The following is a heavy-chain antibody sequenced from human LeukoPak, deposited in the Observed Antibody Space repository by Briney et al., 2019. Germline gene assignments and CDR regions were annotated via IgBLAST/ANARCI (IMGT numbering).Heavy chain of an antibody. Sequence: SETLSLTCTVSNGSITTNSYYWGWIRQPPGKGLEWIGTIFHSGSTYYNPSLKSRVTITVDTSKNQFSLNLNSVTSADTAVYYCARPWGLGAPFDPWGPGTLVTVSS. J-gene: IGHJ5*02. D-gene: IGHD1-26*01. V-gene: IGHV4-39*01. CDR1: NGSITTNSYY. CDR2: IFHSGST. CDR3: ARPWGLGAPFDP.